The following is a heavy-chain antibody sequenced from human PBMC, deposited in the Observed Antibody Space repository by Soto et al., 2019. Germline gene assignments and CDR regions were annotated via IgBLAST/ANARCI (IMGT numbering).Heavy chain of an antibody. D-gene: IGHD6-19*01. Sequence: VTLKESGPVLVKPTETLTLTCTVSGFSLSNGGGGVSWIRQPPGKALECLAHIFSNDEKSYSTSLKSRLTLSMATCASQVVLIMTNMDPVDTATYYCARTWRRSGAVDYFDLWGRGTLVTVSS. CDR1: GFSLSNGGGG. CDR2: IFSNDEK. CDR3: ARTWRRSGAVDYFDL. V-gene: IGHV2-26*02. J-gene: IGHJ2*01.